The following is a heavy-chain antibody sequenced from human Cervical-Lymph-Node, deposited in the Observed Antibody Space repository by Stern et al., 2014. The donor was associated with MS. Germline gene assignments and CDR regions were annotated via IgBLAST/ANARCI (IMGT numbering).Heavy chain of an antibody. Sequence: QVTLRESGPVLVKPTETLTLTCTVSGFSLSNARMGVSWIRQPPGKALEWLAHIFLNDEKSYSTSLKSRLTISKDTSKSQVVLTMTNMDPVDTATYYCARISYEWLQHGRYFDYWGQVTLVTVSS. CDR3: ARISYEWLQHGRYFDY. CDR1: GFSLSNARMG. CDR2: IFLNDEK. J-gene: IGHJ4*02. D-gene: IGHD5-24*01. V-gene: IGHV2-26*01.